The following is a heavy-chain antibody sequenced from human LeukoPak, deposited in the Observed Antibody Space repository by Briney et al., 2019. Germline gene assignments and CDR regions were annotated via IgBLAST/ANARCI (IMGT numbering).Heavy chain of an antibody. CDR1: GFTFSNAW. D-gene: IGHD3-3*01. CDR2: IKQDGSEK. Sequence: GGSLRLSCAASGFTFSNAWMSWVRQAPGKGLEWVANIKQDGSEKYYVDSVKGRFTISRDNAKNSLYLQMNSLRAEDTAVYYCARGTHNDFWSGYYRYYYYMDVWGKGTTVTVSS. V-gene: IGHV3-7*01. J-gene: IGHJ6*03. CDR3: ARGTHNDFWSGYYRYYYYMDV.